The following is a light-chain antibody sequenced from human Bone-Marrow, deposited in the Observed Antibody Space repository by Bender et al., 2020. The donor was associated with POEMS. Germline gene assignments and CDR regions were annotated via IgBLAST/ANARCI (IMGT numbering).Light chain of an antibody. CDR2: EVS. CDR1: IIDVGAYNY. Sequence: QSALTQPASVSGSPGQSITISCTGTIIDVGAYNYVSWYQQHPGKAPKLMIYEVSKRPSGVPDRFSGSKSGNTASLTVSGLQADDEAHYYCSSYAGTNNKLFGGGTKLTVL. J-gene: IGLJ3*02. V-gene: IGLV2-8*01. CDR3: SSYAGTNNKL.